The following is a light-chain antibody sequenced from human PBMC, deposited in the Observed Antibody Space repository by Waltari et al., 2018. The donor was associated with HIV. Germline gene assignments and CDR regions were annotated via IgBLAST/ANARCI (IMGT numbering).Light chain of an antibody. CDR3: QHLRRFPLT. CDR2: AAS. Sequence: DIQLTQAPSFLAASVGERVPITCRASQDASTFLAWYQQTPGNAPKLLIYAASTLQSGVPSRFSGSGSGTEFILTVSSLQPEDFATYYCQHLRRFPLTFGGGTKVESK. J-gene: IGKJ4*01. CDR1: QDASTF. V-gene: IGKV1-9*01.